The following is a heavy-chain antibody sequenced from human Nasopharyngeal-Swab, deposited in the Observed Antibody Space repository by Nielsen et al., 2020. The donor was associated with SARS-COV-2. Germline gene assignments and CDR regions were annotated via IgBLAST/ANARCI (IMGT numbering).Heavy chain of an antibody. V-gene: IGHV3-21*01. D-gene: IGHD3-16*01. CDR2: ISSSSYI. CDR1: GFTFSSYS. J-gene: IGHJ6*02. CDR3: ARAFGGGYYYGMDV. Sequence: GESLKISCAASGFTFSSYSMNWVRQAPGKGLEWVSSISSSSYIYYADSVKGRFTISRDNSKNTLYLQMNSLRAEDTAVYYCARAFGGGYYYGMDVWGQGTTVTVSS.